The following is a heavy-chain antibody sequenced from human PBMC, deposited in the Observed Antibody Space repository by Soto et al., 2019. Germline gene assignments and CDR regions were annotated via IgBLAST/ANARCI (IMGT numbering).Heavy chain of an antibody. J-gene: IGHJ4*02. D-gene: IGHD1-26*01. V-gene: IGHV3-23*01. CDR1: GFMFSGYA. Sequence: EVQLLESGGGLVQPGGSQRHSCAGSGFMFSGYAMTWVRQAPGKGLEWVSTISDSGRSAYYADSVKGRFTISRDNSNNTISLQMYSLRADDTAIYYCARDARRTGLVGQRVVWGQGTLVTVSS. CDR3: ARDARRTGLVGQRVV. CDR2: ISDSGRSA.